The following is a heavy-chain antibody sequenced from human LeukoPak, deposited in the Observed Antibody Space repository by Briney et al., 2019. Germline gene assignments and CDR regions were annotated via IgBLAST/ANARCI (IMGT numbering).Heavy chain of an antibody. CDR2: INPNSGGI. J-gene: IGHJ4*02. V-gene: IGHV1-2*02. CDR1: GYTFTDYY. CDR3: ARGHLSDPSFDY. Sequence: ASVKVSCKASGYTFTDYYMYWVRQAPGQGLEWMGWINPNSGGIDSAQKFQGRVTMTRDTSISTVYMELSRLRSDDTAVYYCARGHLSDPSFDYWGQGTLVTVSS. D-gene: IGHD1-26*01.